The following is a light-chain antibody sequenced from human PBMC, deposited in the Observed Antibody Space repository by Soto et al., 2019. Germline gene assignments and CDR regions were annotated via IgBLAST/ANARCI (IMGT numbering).Light chain of an antibody. CDR1: SSDVGGYNY. CDR2: EVS. Sequence: QSALTQPASVSGSPGQSITISCTATSSDVGGYNYVSWYQQHPGKAPKLMIYEVSNRPSGVSSRFSGSKSGNTASLTISGLQAEDEADYYCSSYKSSSRVFGGGTKLTVL. J-gene: IGLJ3*02. CDR3: SSYKSSSRV. V-gene: IGLV2-14*01.